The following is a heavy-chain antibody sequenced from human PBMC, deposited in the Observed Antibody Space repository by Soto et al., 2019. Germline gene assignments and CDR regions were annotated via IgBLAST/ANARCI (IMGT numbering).Heavy chain of an antibody. Sequence: PGGSLRLSCAASGFTFSSYAMSWVRQAPGKGLEWVSAISGSGGSTYYADSVKGRFTISRDNSKNTLYLQMNSLRAEDTAVYYCAKGIRIDWFGSTLPDYGMDVWGQGTTVTVSS. CDR3: AKGIRIDWFGSTLPDYGMDV. V-gene: IGHV3-23*01. CDR2: ISGSGGST. CDR1: GFTFSSYA. D-gene: IGHD3-10*01. J-gene: IGHJ6*02.